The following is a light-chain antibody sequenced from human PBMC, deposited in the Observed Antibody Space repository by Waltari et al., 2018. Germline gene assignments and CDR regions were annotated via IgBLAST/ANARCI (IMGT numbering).Light chain of an antibody. CDR1: SSNIERNT. CDR3: AAWDDSLGGPV. Sequence: QSVLTQPPSMSGTPGQRVTISCSGSSSNIERNTVNWYQQVPGTAPKVLIYRNNQRPSGVPDRFSGSKSGTSASRSISGLQSEDEADYHCAAWDDSLGGPVFGGGTTLTVL. J-gene: IGLJ2*01. V-gene: IGLV1-44*01. CDR2: RNN.